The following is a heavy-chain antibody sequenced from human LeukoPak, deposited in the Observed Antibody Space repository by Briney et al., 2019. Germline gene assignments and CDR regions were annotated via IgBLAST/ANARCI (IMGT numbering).Heavy chain of an antibody. D-gene: IGHD3-9*01. CDR1: GYTSTTYG. CDR3: ARALAQGGSFDLYYFDS. CDR2: TYNTYT. J-gene: IGHJ4*02. V-gene: IGHV1-18*01. Sequence: ASVKVSCKTSGYTSTTYGLSWVRPAPGQGLEWMGWTYNTYTHYAETLRDRLTMTTDTSTSTSYMELRSLRSDDTAVYYCARALAQGGSFDLYYFDSWGQGSLVTVSS.